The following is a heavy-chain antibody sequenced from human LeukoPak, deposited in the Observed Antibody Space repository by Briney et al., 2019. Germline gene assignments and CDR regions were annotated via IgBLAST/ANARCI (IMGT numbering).Heavy chain of an antibody. D-gene: IGHD2-2*01. CDR1: GYSFTNYW. Sequence: AESLKISSKASGYSFTNYWIGWVRQLPGKDLEWMGIIYPQDSGTRYSPSFQGQVTISADKSINTAYLQWRSLKASDTAMYYCAKGGQLLNNCFDPWGQGTLVTVSS. CDR3: AKGGQLLNNCFDP. J-gene: IGHJ5*02. CDR2: IYPQDSGT. V-gene: IGHV5-51*01.